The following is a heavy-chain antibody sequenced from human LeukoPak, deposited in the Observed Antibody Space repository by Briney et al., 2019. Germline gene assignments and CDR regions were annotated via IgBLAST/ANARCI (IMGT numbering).Heavy chain of an antibody. D-gene: IGHD3-22*01. CDR1: GCSISSSSFF. J-gene: IGHJ6*02. Sequence: LETLSLTCTCSGCSISSSSFFWGWVRQPPRKGPEWIGSIYYSGSTYYNPSLKSRVTISVDTSKNQFSLKLSSVTAADTAVYYCARLKADSSGYFGMDVWGQGTTVTVSS. CDR3: ARLKADSSGYFGMDV. CDR2: IYYSGST. V-gene: IGHV4-39*01.